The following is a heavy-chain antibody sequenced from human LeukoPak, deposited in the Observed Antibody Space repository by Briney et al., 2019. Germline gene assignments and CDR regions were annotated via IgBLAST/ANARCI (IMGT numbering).Heavy chain of an antibody. CDR1: GYTFTTYY. J-gene: IGHJ6*03. Sequence: ASVKVSCKASGYTFTTYYMHWVRQAPGQGLEWMGWINPNSGGTNYAQKFQGRVTMTRDTSISTAYMELSRLRSDDTAVYYCARVGPPWDYMDVWGKGTTVTVSS. CDR3: ARVGPPWDYMDV. CDR2: INPNSGGT. V-gene: IGHV1-2*02.